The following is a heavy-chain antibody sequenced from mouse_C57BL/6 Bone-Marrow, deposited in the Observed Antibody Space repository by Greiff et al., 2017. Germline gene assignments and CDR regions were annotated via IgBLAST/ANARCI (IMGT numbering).Heavy chain of an antibody. J-gene: IGHJ2*01. Sequence: DVKLVESGGGLVQPGGSLSLSCAASGFTFTDYYMSWVRQPPGQALEWLGFIRNKANGYTTEYSATVKGRFTISRDTAKSILYLQMNALRAEDSATYDCARYPHGNCVCDYWGQGTTLTVSS. CDR2: IRNKANGYTT. CDR3: ARYPHGNCVCDY. D-gene: IGHD2-1*01. CDR1: GFTFTDYY. V-gene: IGHV7-3*01.